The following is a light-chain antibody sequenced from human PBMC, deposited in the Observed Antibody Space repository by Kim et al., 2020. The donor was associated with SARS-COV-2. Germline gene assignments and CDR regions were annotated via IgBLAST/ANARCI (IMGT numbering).Light chain of an antibody. V-gene: IGLV1-51*01. CDR3: GTWDSSLSAVV. CDR1: SSNIGNNS. Sequence: GQKLTSSCSGSSSNIGNNSVSWYQQIQGTAPKLLIYDNNKRPSGIPDRFSGSKSGTSATLGITGLQTGDEADYYCGTWDSSLSAVVFGGGTQLTVL. J-gene: IGLJ2*01. CDR2: DNN.